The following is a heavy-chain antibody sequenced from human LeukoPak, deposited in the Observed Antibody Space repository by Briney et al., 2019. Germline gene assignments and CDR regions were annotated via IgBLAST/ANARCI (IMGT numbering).Heavy chain of an antibody. V-gene: IGHV4-30-2*01. CDR2: IYHSGST. Sequence: SQTLSLTCTVSGGSISSGGYYWSWIRQPPGKGLEWIGYIYHSGSTNYNPSLKSRVTISVDTSKNQFSLKLSSVTAADTAVYYCARSPSPYSNYGYFDYWGQGTLVTVSS. CDR1: GGSISSGGYY. CDR3: ARSPSPYSNYGYFDY. D-gene: IGHD4-11*01. J-gene: IGHJ4*02.